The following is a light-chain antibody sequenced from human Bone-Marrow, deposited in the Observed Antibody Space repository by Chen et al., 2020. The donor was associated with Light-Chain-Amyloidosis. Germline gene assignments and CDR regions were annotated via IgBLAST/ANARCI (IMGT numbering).Light chain of an antibody. CDR3: SSYTITNTLV. CDR2: EVT. CDR1: SSDVGGDNH. J-gene: IGLJ1*01. V-gene: IGLV2-14*01. Sequence: QSALTQPASVSGSPGQSITISCTGTSSDVGGDNHVAWYQQHPDKAPKLMIYEVTKRPSWVPVRFSGSKSDNTASLTISGLQTEDEADYFCSSYTITNTLVFGRGSRVTVL.